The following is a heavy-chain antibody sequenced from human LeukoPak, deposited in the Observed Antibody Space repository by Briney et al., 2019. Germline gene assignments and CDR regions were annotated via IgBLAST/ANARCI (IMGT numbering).Heavy chain of an antibody. CDR3: AKDYVDVVGTMLS. CDR1: GFTFSSYT. CDR2: ISDPHSGSQT. D-gene: IGHD5-12*01. J-gene: IGHJ4*02. V-gene: IGHV3-23*01. Sequence: GGAIRLSCAASGFTFSSYTMNWVRQALGQGLEWVSTISDPHSGSQTHYADSVKGGFTISRDNSKNPLYLQMNSLRAEDTAVYYCAKDYVDVVGTMLSWGQGTLVNVSS.